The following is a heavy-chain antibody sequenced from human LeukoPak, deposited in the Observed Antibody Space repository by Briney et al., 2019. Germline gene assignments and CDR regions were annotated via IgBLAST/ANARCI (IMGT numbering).Heavy chain of an antibody. V-gene: IGHV4-39*07. CDR1: GGSISSSSYY. CDR3: ARGPPGSYSPYYYYYYMDV. D-gene: IGHD3-10*01. Sequence: SETLSLTCTVSGGSISSSSYYWGWIRQPPGKGLEWIGSIYYSGSTYYNPSLKSRVTISVDTSKNQFSLKLSSVTAADTAVYYCARGPPGSYSPYYYYYYMDVWGKGTTVTISS. CDR2: IYYSGST. J-gene: IGHJ6*03.